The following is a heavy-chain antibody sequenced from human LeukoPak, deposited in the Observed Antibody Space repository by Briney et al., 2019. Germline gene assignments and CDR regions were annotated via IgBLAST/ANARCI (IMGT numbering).Heavy chain of an antibody. J-gene: IGHJ4*02. CDR2: ISSSGSDT. D-gene: IGHD4-17*01. CDR1: RFTFRDHF. CDR3: ATAPTEDGDGSSPGY. V-gene: IGHV3-11*04. Sequence: GGSLRLSCAASRFTFRDHFMSWIRQPPGKGQEYVSYISSSGSDTYYSDSAKGRFTVSRDNAKNSLFLQMNSLRAEDTAVYYCATAPTEDGDGSSPGYWGQGTLVTVSS.